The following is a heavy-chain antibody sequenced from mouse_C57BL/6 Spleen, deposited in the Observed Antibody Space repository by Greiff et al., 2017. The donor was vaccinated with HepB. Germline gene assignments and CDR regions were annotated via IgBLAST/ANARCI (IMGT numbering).Heavy chain of an antibody. J-gene: IGHJ1*03. V-gene: IGHV5-9-1*02. CDR2: ISSGGDYI. D-gene: IGHD4-1*01. CDR1: GFTFSSYA. CDR3: TREGAGTTCYGHFEV. Sequence: DVMLVESGEGLVKPGGSLKLSCAASGFTFSSYAMSWVRQTPEKRLEWVAYISSGGDYIYYADTVKGRFTISRDNARNTLYLQMSSLKSEDPAMYYGTREGAGTTCYGHFEVWGTGTTVTVSS.